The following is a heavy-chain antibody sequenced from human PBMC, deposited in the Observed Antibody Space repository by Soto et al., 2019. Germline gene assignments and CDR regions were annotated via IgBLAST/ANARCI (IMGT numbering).Heavy chain of an antibody. V-gene: IGHV3-23*01. D-gene: IGHD6-13*01. Sequence: EVQLLESGGGSVQPGESLRLSCAATGFTFGSYAMSWVRQAPGKGLEWVSGISGSGGRTYYADSVKGRFTISRDNSKNTLYLQMNSLRAEDTAVYYCVKGTIIAAAGFDYWGQGTLVTVSS. CDR1: GFTFGSYA. CDR3: VKGTIIAAAGFDY. J-gene: IGHJ4*02. CDR2: ISGSGGRT.